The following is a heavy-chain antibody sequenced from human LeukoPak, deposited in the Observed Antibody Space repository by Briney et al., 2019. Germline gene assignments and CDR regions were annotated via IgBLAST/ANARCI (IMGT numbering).Heavy chain of an antibody. J-gene: IGHJ4*02. CDR3: AKGYSGYDWSLVDY. CDR1: GFTFSNYA. CDR2: ISYDGSSK. Sequence: GGSLRLSCAASGFTFSNYAMHWVRQAPGKGLEWVAVISYDGSSKYYADSVKGRFTISRDNSKNTLYLQMNSLRAEDTAVYYCAKGYSGYDWSLVDYWGQGTLVTVSS. V-gene: IGHV3-30-3*01. D-gene: IGHD5-12*01.